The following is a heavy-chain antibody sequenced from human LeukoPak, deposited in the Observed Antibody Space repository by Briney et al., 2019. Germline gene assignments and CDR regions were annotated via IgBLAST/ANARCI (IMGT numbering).Heavy chain of an antibody. CDR3: ARADSSSWPKYDY. D-gene: IGHD6-13*01. Sequence: ASVKVSCKASGYTFTGYYMHWVRQAPGQGLEWIGWINTNSGDTNYAQKFQGRVTMTRDTSISTAYMKLSRLRSDDTAVYYCARADSSSWPKYDYCGQGNLVTVSS. CDR1: GYTFTGYY. CDR2: INTNSGDT. V-gene: IGHV1-2*02. J-gene: IGHJ4*02.